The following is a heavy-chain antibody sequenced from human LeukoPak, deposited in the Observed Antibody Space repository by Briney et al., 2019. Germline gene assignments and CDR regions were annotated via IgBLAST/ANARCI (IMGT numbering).Heavy chain of an antibody. D-gene: IGHD3-16*01. Sequence: TGGSLRLSCAASGFTFSSDWMHWVRQAPGKGLVCVSYINGDGSSTNYADSVRGRFTISRDNAKKTLYLQMNSLRDEDTAVCYCVRGLDSWGLGTLVTVSS. CDR1: GFTFSSDW. J-gene: IGHJ5*01. V-gene: IGHV3-74*01. CDR3: VRGLDS. CDR2: INGDGSST.